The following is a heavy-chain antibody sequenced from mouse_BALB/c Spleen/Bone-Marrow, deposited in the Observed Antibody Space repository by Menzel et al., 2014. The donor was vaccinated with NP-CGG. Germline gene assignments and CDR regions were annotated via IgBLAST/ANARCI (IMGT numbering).Heavy chain of an antibody. V-gene: IGHV1S135*01. J-gene: IGHJ1*01. CDR2: IGPYNGGT. CDR3: TREHGWYFDV. Sequence: VQLKESGPELVKPGASVKVSCKASGYSFTDYNMYWVKQSHGKSLEWIGYIGPYNGGTTYNQKFKGKATLTADKSSSTAFMHLNSLTSEGSSVYYCTREHGWYFDVWGAGTTVTVSS. CDR1: GYSFTDYN.